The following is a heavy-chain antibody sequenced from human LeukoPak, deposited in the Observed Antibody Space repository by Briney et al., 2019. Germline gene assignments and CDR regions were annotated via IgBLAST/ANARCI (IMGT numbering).Heavy chain of an antibody. Sequence: ASVKVSCKASGYTFTGYYMHWVRQAPGQGLEWMGWINPNSGGTNYAQKFQGRVAMTLDTSINTAYMELSSLTSDDTAVYYCAGEGCSGRSCPVGALDVWGQGTVVIVSS. CDR2: INPNSGGT. V-gene: IGHV1-2*02. CDR3: AGEGCSGRSCPVGALDV. J-gene: IGHJ3*01. CDR1: GYTFTGYY. D-gene: IGHD2-15*01.